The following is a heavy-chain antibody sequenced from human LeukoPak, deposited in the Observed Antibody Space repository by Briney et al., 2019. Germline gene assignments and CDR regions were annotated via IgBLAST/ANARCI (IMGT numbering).Heavy chain of an antibody. CDR2: ISGSGGST. Sequence: AGGSLRLSCAASGFTFSSYAMSWVHQAPGKGLEWVSAISGSGGSTYYADSVKGRFTISRDNSKNTLYLQMNSLRAEDTAVYYCAKEGSGWSYWYFDLWGRGTLVTVSS. CDR3: AKEGSGWSYWYFDL. D-gene: IGHD6-19*01. CDR1: GFTFSSYA. J-gene: IGHJ2*01. V-gene: IGHV3-23*01.